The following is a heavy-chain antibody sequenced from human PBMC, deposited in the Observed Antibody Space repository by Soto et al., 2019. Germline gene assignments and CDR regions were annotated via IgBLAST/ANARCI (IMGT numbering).Heavy chain of an antibody. J-gene: IGHJ6*02. V-gene: IGHV1-46*01. D-gene: IGHD3-3*02. CDR2: INPSGST. Sequence: QVQLVQSGAEVKKPGASVKVSCRASGYTFTNYYIHWVRQAPGQGLEWMGIINPSGSTTYAQKFQGRVTLTGDTSTSTVYMELSRLRSEDAAVYYCAREAGVAIFGVVSYYGMDVWGQGTTVTVSS. CDR1: GYTFTNYY. CDR3: AREAGVAIFGVVSYYGMDV.